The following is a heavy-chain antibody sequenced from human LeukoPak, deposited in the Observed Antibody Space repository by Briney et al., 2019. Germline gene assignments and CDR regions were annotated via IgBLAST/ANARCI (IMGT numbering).Heavy chain of an antibody. CDR2: INPNSGGT. J-gene: IGHJ4*02. CDR3: ARGRIGGYSYGYDLDY. D-gene: IGHD5-18*01. Sequence: ASVKVSCKASGYTFTGYYMHWVRQAPGQGLEWMGWINPNSGGTNYAQKFQGRVTMTRDTSISTAYMELSSLRSEDTAVYYCARGRIGGYSYGYDLDYWGQGTLVTVSS. CDR1: GYTFTGYY. V-gene: IGHV1-2*02.